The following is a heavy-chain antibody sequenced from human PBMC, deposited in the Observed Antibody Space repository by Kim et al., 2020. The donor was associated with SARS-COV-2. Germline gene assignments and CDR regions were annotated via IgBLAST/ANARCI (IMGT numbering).Heavy chain of an antibody. J-gene: IGHJ6*02. CDR1: GGSFSGYY. CDR3: ARGDHKYYYYYGMYV. Sequence: SETLSLTCAVYGGSFSGYYWSWIRQPPGKGLEWIGEINHSGSTNYNPSLKSRVTISVDTSKNQFSLKLSSVTAADTAVYYCARGDHKYYYYYGMYVWGQG. V-gene: IGHV4-34*01. CDR2: INHSGST.